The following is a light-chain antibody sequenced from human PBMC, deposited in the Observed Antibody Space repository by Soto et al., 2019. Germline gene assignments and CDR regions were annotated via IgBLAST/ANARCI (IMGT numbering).Light chain of an antibody. CDR2: GAS. CDR1: QSVSSSY. J-gene: IGKJ1*01. V-gene: IGKV3-20*01. CDR3: QQYNSYPWT. Sequence: EIVLTQYTRILSLSPGERATLCFRASQSVSSSYLAWYQQKPGQAPRLLIYGASSRATGIPDRLSGSGSGTEFTLAISSLQPDDFATYYCQQYNSYPWTFGQGTKVVIK.